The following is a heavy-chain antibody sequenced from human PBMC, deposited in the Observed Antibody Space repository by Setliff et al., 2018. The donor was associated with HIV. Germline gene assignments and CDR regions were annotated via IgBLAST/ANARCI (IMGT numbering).Heavy chain of an antibody. D-gene: IGHD4-17*01. Sequence: PSETLSLTCTVSGGSMSSHYWSWIRQPPGKGLEWIGYMYYSGGTSYNPSLKSRVTISVDTSKNQFSLKLTSVTAADTAVYYCAREIYGGNSRPFDYWGQGTPVTVSS. J-gene: IGHJ4*02. CDR2: MYYSGGT. CDR1: GGSMSSHY. V-gene: IGHV4-59*11. CDR3: AREIYGGNSRPFDY.